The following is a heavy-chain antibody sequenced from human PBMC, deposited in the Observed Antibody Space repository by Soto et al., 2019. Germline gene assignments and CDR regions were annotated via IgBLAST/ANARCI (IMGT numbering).Heavy chain of an antibody. V-gene: IGHV4-61*01. D-gene: IGHD2-2*01. CDR2: IYYSGST. CDR1: GGSVSSGSYY. CDR3: ARAPYCSSTSCYVDPPY. Sequence: PSEILSLTCTVSGGSVSSGSYYWSWIRQPPGKGLEWIGYIYYSGSTNYNPSLKSRVTISVDTPKNQFSLKLSSVTAADTAVYYCARAPYCSSTSCYVDPPYWGQGTLVTVSS. J-gene: IGHJ4*02.